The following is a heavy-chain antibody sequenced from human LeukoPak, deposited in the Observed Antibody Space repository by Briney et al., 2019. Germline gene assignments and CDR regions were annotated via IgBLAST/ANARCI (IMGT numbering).Heavy chain of an antibody. J-gene: IGHJ4*02. CDR2: ISRTGVAT. D-gene: IGHD3-22*01. CDR3: AKDRRLETYYYDSSGYPGDY. Sequence: GGSLRLSCAASGFTFISFAMSWVRQAPGKGLEWVSTISRTGVATYYANSAKGRFTISRDNSKNTVYLQMNSLRAEDTAVYYCAKDRRLETYYYDSSGYPGDYWGQGTLVTVSS. CDR1: GFTFISFA. V-gene: IGHV3-23*01.